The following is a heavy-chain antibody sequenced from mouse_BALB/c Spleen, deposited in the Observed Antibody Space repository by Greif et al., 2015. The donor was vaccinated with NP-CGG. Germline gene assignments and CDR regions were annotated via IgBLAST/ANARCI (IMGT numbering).Heavy chain of an antibody. CDR3: ARGITTGVAENYFDY. D-gene: IGHD1-1*01. Sequence: EVMLVESGGGLVKPGGSLKLSCAGSGFTFSSYAMSWVRQTPEKRLEWVASISSGGSTYYPDSVKGRFTISRDNARNILYLQMSSLRSEDTAMYYCARGITTGVAENYFDYWGQGTTLTVSS. J-gene: IGHJ2*01. CDR1: GFTFSSYA. V-gene: IGHV5-6-5*01. CDR2: ISSGGST.